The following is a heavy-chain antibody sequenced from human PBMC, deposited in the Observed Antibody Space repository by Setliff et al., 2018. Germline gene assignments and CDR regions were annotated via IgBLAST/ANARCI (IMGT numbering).Heavy chain of an antibody. CDR2: FDPDDGET. Sequence: ASVKVSCKVSGYTLAELSMHWVRQAPGKGLEWMGGFDPDDGETIYAQKFQGRVTMTEDTSTDTAYMELSSLRSEDTAVYYCATGSPLRYFDWSPGGYWGQGTLVTVSS. D-gene: IGHD3-9*01. V-gene: IGHV1-24*01. CDR3: ATGSPLRYFDWSPGGY. J-gene: IGHJ4*02. CDR1: GYTLAELS.